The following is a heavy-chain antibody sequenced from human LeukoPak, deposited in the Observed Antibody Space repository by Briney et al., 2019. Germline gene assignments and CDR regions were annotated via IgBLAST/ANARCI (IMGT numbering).Heavy chain of an antibody. D-gene: IGHD3-3*01. CDR2: ISSGSTI. CDR3: ARDQGRTYYDFWSGYLHGYYGMDV. J-gene: IGHJ6*02. V-gene: IGHV3-11*01. CDR1: GFTFSDYY. Sequence: GGSLRLSCAASGFTFSDYYMSWIRQAPGKGLEWVSYISSGSTIYYADSVKGRFTISRDNAKNSLYLQMNSLRAEDTAVYYCARDQGRTYYDFWSGYLHGYYGMDVWGQGTTVTVSS.